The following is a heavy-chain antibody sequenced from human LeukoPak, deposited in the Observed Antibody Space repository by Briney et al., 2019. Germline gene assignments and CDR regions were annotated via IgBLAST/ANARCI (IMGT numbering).Heavy chain of an antibody. CDR1: GFXXXXXX. CDR3: ASYYYDSSRGAY. J-gene: IGHJ4*02. D-gene: IGHD3-22*01. V-gene: IGHV3-74*01. Sequence: GGSLTLSCAASGFXXXXXXVXXVXXXPGXXXVXVXXIKKDGSSTTYPDSVQGRFTNSRDNASNTLYLQMNSLRAEDTAVYFCASYYYDSSRGAYWGQGTLVTVSS. CDR2: IKKDGSST.